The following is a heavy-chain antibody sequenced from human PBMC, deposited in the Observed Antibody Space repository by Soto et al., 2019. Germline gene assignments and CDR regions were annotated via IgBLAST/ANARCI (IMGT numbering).Heavy chain of an antibody. D-gene: IGHD4-17*01. CDR1: GFTFSSYS. J-gene: IGHJ4*02. V-gene: IGHV3-48*02. CDR2: ISPSSSTT. Sequence: PVGSLRLSCAASGFTFSSYSMNWVRQAPGKGLEWVSYISPSSSTTYHADSVKGRLTISRDNAMNSLYLQMNSLRDEDTAVYYCARRYGDYEGDDYLGQGTLVTVSS. CDR3: ARRYGDYEGDDY.